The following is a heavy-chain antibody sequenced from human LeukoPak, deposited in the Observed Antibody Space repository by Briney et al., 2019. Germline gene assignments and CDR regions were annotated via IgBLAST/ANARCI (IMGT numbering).Heavy chain of an antibody. J-gene: IGHJ4*02. V-gene: IGHV1-69*13. D-gene: IGHD6-19*01. CDR1: GGTLSSYA. Sequence: SVKVSCKASGGTLSSYAISWVRQAPGQGLEWMGGIIPIFGTANYAQKFQGRVTITADESTSTAYKELSSLRSEDTAVYYCARVGTEYSSGWYDYWGQGTLVTVSS. CDR3: ARVGTEYSSGWYDY. CDR2: IIPIFGTA.